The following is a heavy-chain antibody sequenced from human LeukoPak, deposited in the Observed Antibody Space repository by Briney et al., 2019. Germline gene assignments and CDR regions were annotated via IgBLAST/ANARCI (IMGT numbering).Heavy chain of an antibody. CDR1: GFSFSSYW. V-gene: IGHV3-74*01. CDR3: VRDGVGAPPLDC. J-gene: IGHJ4*02. D-gene: IGHD1-26*01. Sequence: GGSLGLSCAASGFSFSSYWMHWVRQAPGQGLVWVSRIKPDGSVTVYADSVRGRFTISRDNAKNTLSLQMNSLRAEDTALYYCVRDGVGAPPLDCWGQGVLVTVSS. CDR2: IKPDGSVT.